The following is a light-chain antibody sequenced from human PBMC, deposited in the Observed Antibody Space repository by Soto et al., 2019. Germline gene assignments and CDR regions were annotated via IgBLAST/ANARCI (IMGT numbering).Light chain of an antibody. Sequence: QSALTQPPSVSAAPGQTVTISCSGSSSNIGNNYVSWYQQLPGTAPKLLIYDNNKRPSGIPDRFSGSKSGTSATLAITGLQTGDEADYYCGTWDSSLSAVFGGGTQLTVL. CDR3: GTWDSSLSAV. V-gene: IGLV1-51*01. J-gene: IGLJ7*01. CDR1: SSNIGNNY. CDR2: DNN.